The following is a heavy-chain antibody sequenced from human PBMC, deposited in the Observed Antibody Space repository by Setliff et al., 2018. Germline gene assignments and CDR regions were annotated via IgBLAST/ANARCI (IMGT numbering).Heavy chain of an antibody. CDR1: GGTFSSYG. Sequence: SVKVSCKASGGTFSSYGISWVRQAPGQGLEWMGGTIPMFGSTKYAQKFQGRVTIITDESTSTAFMQLSSLRSEDTAVYYCVREGVDSRSSTDYRYYMDVWGKGTTVTVSS. D-gene: IGHD3-22*01. CDR3: VREGVDSRSSTDYRYYMDV. V-gene: IGHV1-69*05. CDR2: TIPMFGST. J-gene: IGHJ6*03.